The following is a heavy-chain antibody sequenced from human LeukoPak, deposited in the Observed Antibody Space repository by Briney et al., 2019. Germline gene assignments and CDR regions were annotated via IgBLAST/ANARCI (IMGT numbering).Heavy chain of an antibody. CDR2: IRNDGSNK. CDR3: ARDSLDYYCMDV. Sequence: PGGSLRLSCAASEFTFRSYNMHWVRQAPGTGLEWVAFIRNDGSNKYYADSVKGRFTISRDNSKNTLYLQMNSLRAGDTAVYYCARDSLDYYCMDVWGKGTTVTVSS. CDR1: EFTFRSYN. J-gene: IGHJ6*03. V-gene: IGHV3-30*02. D-gene: IGHD1-1*01.